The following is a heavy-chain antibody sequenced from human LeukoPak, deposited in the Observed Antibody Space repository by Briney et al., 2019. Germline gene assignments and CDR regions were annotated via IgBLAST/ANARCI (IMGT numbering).Heavy chain of an antibody. J-gene: IGHJ4*02. CDR2: INPNNGGT. V-gene: IGHV1-2*02. D-gene: IGHD6-13*01. CDR1: GYTLTAYH. CDR3: APGERIAAAAPLYYFDY. Sequence: ASVKVSCKTSGYTLTAYHMHWVRQAPGEGLEWMGWINPNNGGTNYAQKFQGRVTLTRDTSISTAYMELSRLRSDDTAVYYCAPGERIAAAAPLYYFDYWGQGTLVTVSS.